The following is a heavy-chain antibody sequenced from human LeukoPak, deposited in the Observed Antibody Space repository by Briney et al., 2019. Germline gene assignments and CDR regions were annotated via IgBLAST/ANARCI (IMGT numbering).Heavy chain of an antibody. V-gene: IGHV3-66*02. CDR3: ARVRTIVGSFDY. CDR2: IYSGGST. CDR1: GFTVSSNY. D-gene: IGHD3-22*01. Sequence: GGSLRLSCAASGFTVSSNYMSWVRQAPGKGLEWVSVIYSGGSTYYADSVKGRFTISRDNSKNTLYIQMNSLRAEDTAVYYCARVRTIVGSFDYWGQGTLVTVSS. J-gene: IGHJ4*02.